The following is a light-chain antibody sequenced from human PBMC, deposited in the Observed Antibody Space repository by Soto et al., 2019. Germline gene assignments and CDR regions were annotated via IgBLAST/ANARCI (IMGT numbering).Light chain of an antibody. CDR1: RSNIGAGYD. CDR3: HSHCVSRTGPA. J-gene: IGLJ2*01. V-gene: IGLV1-40*01. Sequence: QSVLTQPPSLSGAPGQRVTISCTGSRSNIGAGYDVHWYQHLPGTAPKVLIFDNSNRPSGVPDRFSGSKSGPSASLAIPGLQAGDEAVHDRHSHCVSRTGPAFGGGTKLTVL. CDR2: DNS.